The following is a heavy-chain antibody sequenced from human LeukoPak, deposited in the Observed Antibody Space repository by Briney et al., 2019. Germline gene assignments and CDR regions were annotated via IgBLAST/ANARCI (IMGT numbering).Heavy chain of an antibody. J-gene: IGHJ4*02. CDR1: GGSISSYY. CDR2: IYYSGST. Sequence: PSETLSLTCTVSGGSISSYYWSWIRQPPGKGLEWIGYIYYSGSTNYNPSLKSRVTMSVDTSKNQFSLKLSSVTAADTAVYYCARSGYSYGYFDYWGQGTLVTVSS. CDR3: ARSGYSYGYFDY. D-gene: IGHD5-18*01. V-gene: IGHV4-59*12.